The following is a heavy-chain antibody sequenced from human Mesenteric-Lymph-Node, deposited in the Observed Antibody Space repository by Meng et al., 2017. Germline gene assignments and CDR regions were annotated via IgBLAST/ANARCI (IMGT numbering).Heavy chain of an antibody. CDR3: ARGHYYGSGSYYGY. CDR1: GGSFSGYY. V-gene: IGHV4-34*01. Sequence: SETLSLTCAVYGGSFSGYYWSWIRQPPGKGLEWIGEINHSGSTNYNPSLKSRVTISVDTSKNQFSLKLSSVTAADTAVYYCARGHYYGSGSYYGYWGQGTLVTVSS. D-gene: IGHD3-10*01. CDR2: INHSGST. J-gene: IGHJ4*02.